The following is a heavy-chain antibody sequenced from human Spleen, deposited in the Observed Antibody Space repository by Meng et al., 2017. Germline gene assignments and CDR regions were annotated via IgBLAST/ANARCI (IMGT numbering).Heavy chain of an antibody. CDR1: GGSISNADYY. V-gene: IGHV4-30-4*01. J-gene: IGHJ4*02. D-gene: IGHD2-15*01. CDR2: IYYSGST. Sequence: QVQLQESGPGLVKPSQTLSLTCTVSGGSISNADYYWSWIRQPPGKGLEWIGYIYYSGSTYYNPSLKSRVTMSVDTSKNQFSLKLNSVTDADTVVYYCARVGACSGGSCYFRLFDYWGQGMLVTVSS. CDR3: ARVGACSGGSCYFRLFDY.